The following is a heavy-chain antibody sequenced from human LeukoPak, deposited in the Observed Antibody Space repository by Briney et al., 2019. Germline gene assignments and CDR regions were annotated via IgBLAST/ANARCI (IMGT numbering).Heavy chain of an antibody. V-gene: IGHV3-30*02. CDR1: GFTLSSYG. CDR2: IRCDGIKK. Sequence: PGGALRLSCATSGFTLSSYGMPRVRQAPGKGLEWVALIRCDGIKKNYADSVKGRFTISRDNSKNPLYLQMNSLRAEDTAVYYCAKVRDYYWGQGTLVTVSS. J-gene: IGHJ4*02. CDR3: AKVRDYY.